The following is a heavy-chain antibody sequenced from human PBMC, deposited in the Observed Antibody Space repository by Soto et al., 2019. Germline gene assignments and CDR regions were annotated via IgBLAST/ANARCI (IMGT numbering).Heavy chain of an antibody. CDR2: ISYDGTNK. Sequence: GGSLRLSCTASGFTFSSYGMHWVRQAPGKGLEWVAVISYDGTNKYYADSVKGRFTISRDNSKNTLYLQMNSLRAEDTAFYYCAKAGGIAVAGTVADFWGQGTLVTVSS. J-gene: IGHJ4*02. V-gene: IGHV3-30*18. D-gene: IGHD6-19*01. CDR1: GFTFSSYG. CDR3: AKAGGIAVAGTVADF.